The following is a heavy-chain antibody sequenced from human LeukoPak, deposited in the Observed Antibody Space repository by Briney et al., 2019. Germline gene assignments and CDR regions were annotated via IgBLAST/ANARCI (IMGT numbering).Heavy chain of an antibody. CDR1: GYTFTSYG. V-gene: IGHV1-18*01. Sequence: ASVKVSCKASGYTFTSYGITLVRQAPGQGLEWMGWINGHNGNTHYAQNLQDRITMTTDTSSTTVYMELRSLKSDDTAVYYCAKAPSAHWPSDYWGQGTLVTVSS. CDR3: AKAPSAHWPSDY. J-gene: IGHJ4*02. D-gene: IGHD1-1*01. CDR2: INGHNGNT.